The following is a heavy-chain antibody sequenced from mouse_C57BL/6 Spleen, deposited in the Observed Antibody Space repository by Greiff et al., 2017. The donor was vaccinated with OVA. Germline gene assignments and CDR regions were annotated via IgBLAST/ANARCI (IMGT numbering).Heavy chain of an antibody. J-gene: IGHJ4*01. D-gene: IGHD1-1*01. Sequence: VQLQQSVAELVRPGASVKLSCTASGFNIKNTYMHWVKQRPEQGLEWIGRIDPANGNTKYAPKFQGKATITADTSSNTAYLQLSSLTSEDTAIYYWARSLFYGSTPYAMDYWGQGTSVTVSS. CDR1: GFNIKNTY. CDR2: IDPANGNT. CDR3: ARSLFYGSTPYAMDY. V-gene: IGHV14-3*01.